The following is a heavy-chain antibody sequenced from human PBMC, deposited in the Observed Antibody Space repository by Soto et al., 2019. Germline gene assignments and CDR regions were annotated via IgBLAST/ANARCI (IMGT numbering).Heavy chain of an antibody. CDR1: GFTFSSYW. D-gene: IGHD4-17*01. J-gene: IGHJ4*02. V-gene: IGHV3-7*01. CDR2: IKQDGSEK. Sequence: GGSLRLSCAASGFTFSSYWMSWVRQAPGKGLEWVANIKQDGSEKYYLDSGKGRFTISRENAKNSLYLQMNSLRAEDTAVYYCARDFLVTIFPSPRDYGIQKEVGYWGQGTLVTVSS. CDR3: ARDFLVTIFPSPRDYGIQKEVGY.